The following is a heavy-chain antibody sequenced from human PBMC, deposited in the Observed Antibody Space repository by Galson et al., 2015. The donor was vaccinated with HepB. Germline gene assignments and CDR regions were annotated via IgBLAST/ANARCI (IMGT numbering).Heavy chain of an antibody. CDR1: GFTFNTHA. J-gene: IGHJ4*02. CDR2: ISGNGGST. CDR3: ASDCDGSGSFYNMLGY. D-gene: IGHD3-10*01. V-gene: IGHV3-23*01. Sequence: SLRLSCAASGFTFNTHAMSWVRQAPGKGLEWVSTISGNGGSTYYADSVKGRLSISRDNSKDTVYLQMNSLRDEDAAVYYCASDCDGSGSFYNMLGYWGQGTMVTVSS.